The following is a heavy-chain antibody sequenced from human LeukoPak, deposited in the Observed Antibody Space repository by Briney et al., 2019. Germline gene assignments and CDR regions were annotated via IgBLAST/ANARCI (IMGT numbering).Heavy chain of an antibody. J-gene: IGHJ3*02. D-gene: IGHD3-10*01. CDR2: ISAYNGNS. CDR3: EWFGELRDDAFDI. CDR1: GYTFTSYG. V-gene: IGHV1-18*01. Sequence: GASVKVSCKASGYTFTSYGISWVRQAPGQGLEWMGWISAYNGNSNYAQKLQGRVTMTTDTSTSTAYMELRSLRSDDTAVYYCEWFGELRDDAFDIWGQGTMVTVSS.